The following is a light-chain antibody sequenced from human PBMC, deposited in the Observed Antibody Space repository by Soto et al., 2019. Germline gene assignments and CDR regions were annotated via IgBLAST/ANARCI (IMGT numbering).Light chain of an antibody. Sequence: IQLTQYHSTLSASIGESVTITCRASQVISTSLAWYHVQPEAAPNLLIDAAATVESVVPTMFSGRVSGTEFSLTITILPHESFASYYYQRLFGSPITFGQGTRLEIK. J-gene: IGKJ5*01. CDR2: AAA. CDR1: QVISTS. CDR3: QRLFGSPIT. V-gene: IGKV1-9*01.